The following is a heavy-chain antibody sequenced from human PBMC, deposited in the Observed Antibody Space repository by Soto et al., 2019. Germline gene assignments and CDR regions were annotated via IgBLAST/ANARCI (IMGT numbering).Heavy chain of an antibody. Sequence: EVQLLESGGGLVQPGGSLRLSCAASGFTFSSYAMSWVRQAPGKGLEGVSGISGSGGSTYYADSVKGRFTISRDNSKNTLYLQMNSLRAEDTAVYYCAKDSGYSYGYDYFDYWGQGTLVTVSS. D-gene: IGHD5-18*01. CDR3: AKDSGYSYGYDYFDY. V-gene: IGHV3-23*01. CDR1: GFTFSSYA. CDR2: ISGSGGST. J-gene: IGHJ4*02.